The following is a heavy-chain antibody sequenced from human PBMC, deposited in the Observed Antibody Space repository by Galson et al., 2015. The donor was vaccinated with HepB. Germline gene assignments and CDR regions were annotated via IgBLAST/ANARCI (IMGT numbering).Heavy chain of an antibody. CDR2: IIPDFGTP. CDR1: GGTFISYV. CDR3: ESQTYGGNSPDYFDY. V-gene: IGHV1-69*06. Sequence: SVKVSCKASGGTFISYVVPWVRQAPGQGLEWMGGIIPDFGTPHYAQKFQGRVTITADKSTNTAYMELSSLRSEDTAVYYFESQTYGGNSPDYFDYWGQGTLVTVSS. D-gene: IGHD4-23*01. J-gene: IGHJ4*02.